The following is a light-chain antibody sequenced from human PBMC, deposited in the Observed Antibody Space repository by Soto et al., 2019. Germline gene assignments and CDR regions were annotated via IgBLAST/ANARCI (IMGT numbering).Light chain of an antibody. J-gene: IGLJ1*01. CDR1: SSDFGSYKF. CDR2: ETS. Sequence: QSVLTQPASVSGSPGQSVTISCTGTSSDFGSYKFVSCYQHHPGTVPKVIIYETSKRPSGVSDRFSGSKSGNTASLTISGLQAEDEADYYCFSFTSTNTHVFGGGTKVTVL. V-gene: IGLV2-23*01. CDR3: FSFTSTNTHV.